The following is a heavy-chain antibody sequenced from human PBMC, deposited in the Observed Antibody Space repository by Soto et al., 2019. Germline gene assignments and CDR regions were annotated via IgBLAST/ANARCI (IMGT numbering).Heavy chain of an antibody. V-gene: IGHV1-46*01. Sequence: ASVKVSCKASGYTFTSYYMHWVRQAPGQGLEWMGIINPSGGSTSYAQKFQGRVTMTRDTSTSTVYMELSSLRSEDTAVYYCARAITLFGVVIEYYFDYWGQGTLVTVSS. CDR1: GYTFTSYY. CDR2: INPSGGST. D-gene: IGHD3-3*01. J-gene: IGHJ4*02. CDR3: ARAITLFGVVIEYYFDY.